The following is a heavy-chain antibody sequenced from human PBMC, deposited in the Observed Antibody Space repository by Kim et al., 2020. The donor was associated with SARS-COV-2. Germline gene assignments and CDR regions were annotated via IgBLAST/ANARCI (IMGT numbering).Heavy chain of an antibody. J-gene: IGHJ3*02. CDR3: ARVEGADAFDI. CDR2: T. Sequence: TNSNASLKSRVTISVDTSKNPFSLKLSSVTAADTAVYYCARVEGADAFDIWGQGTMVTVSS. V-gene: IGHV4-59*01. D-gene: IGHD1-26*01.